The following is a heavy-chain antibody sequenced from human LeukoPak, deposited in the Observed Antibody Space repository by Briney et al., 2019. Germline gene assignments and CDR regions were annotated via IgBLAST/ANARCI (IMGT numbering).Heavy chain of an antibody. CDR1: GFSFSNYW. CDR3: AKVSGKSTAPSQTLYSYGSLDFDY. CDR2: ISGSGGST. D-gene: IGHD5-18*01. J-gene: IGHJ4*02. V-gene: IGHV3-23*01. Sequence: PGGSLRLSCAASGFSFSNYWMSWVRQAPGKGLEWVSAISGSGGSTYYADSVKGRFTISRDNSKNTLYLQMNSLRAEDTAVYYCAKVSGKSTAPSQTLYSYGSLDFDYWGQGTLVTVSS.